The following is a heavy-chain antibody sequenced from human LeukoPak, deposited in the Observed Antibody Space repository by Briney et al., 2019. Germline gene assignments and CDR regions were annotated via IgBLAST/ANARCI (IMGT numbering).Heavy chain of an antibody. CDR2: ISHSGST. CDR1: GYSISSGYY. D-gene: IGHD2-15*01. CDR3: ARGNRVCSDF. J-gene: IGHJ4*02. V-gene: IGHV4-38-2*02. Sequence: PSETLSLTCTVSGYSISSGYYWGWIRQPPGKGLEWIGSISHSGSTYYNPSLKSRVTISVDTSKNQFSLKLNSVTATETAVYYCARGNRVCSDFWGQGTLVTVSS.